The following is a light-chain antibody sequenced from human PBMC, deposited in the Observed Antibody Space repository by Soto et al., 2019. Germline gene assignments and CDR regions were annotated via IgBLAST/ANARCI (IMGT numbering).Light chain of an antibody. CDR1: QSITSW. J-gene: IGKJ1*01. CDR3: QQYNSNSAT. V-gene: IGKV1-5*01. CDR2: DVS. Sequence: QMTQSPSPLSASVGDRVIPTCRASQSITSWLAWHQQKPGKPPKLLISDVSNLESGVPSRFSGSGFGTEFTLTISSLQPDDVATYYCQQYNSNSATFGPGTKVDIK.